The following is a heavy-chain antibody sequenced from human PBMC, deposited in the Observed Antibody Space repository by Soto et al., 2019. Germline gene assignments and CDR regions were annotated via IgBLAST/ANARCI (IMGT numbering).Heavy chain of an antibody. D-gene: IGHD2-15*01. J-gene: IGHJ4*02. CDR2: VNHGGST. Sequence: LSLPCAVSGGSFSGFFWGWIRQPPGKGLEWIGEVNHGGSTNYNPSLKSRVTISSDTSKNHFSLTLRSVTAADTAVYYCARAAVAAGGPFDKWGQGALVTVSS. CDR3: ARAAVAAGGPFDK. CDR1: GGSFSGFF. V-gene: IGHV4-34*01.